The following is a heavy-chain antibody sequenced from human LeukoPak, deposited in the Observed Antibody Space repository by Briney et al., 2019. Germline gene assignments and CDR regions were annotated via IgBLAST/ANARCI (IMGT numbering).Heavy chain of an antibody. J-gene: IGHJ4*02. CDR1: GYSFTTYW. D-gene: IGHD6-6*01. Sequence: GESLKITCKTSGYSFTTYWIAWVRQMPGKGLDWMGIIYPGDSDTRYSPSFQGQVTISADKSITTAYLRWSSLKASDTAIYYCARSPSSSSSPPGDYWGQGTLVTVSS. CDR3: ARSPSSSSSPPGDY. V-gene: IGHV5-51*01. CDR2: IYPGDSDT.